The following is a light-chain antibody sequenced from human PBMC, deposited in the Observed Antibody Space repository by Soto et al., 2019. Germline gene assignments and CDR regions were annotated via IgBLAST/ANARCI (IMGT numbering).Light chain of an antibody. Sequence: EIVLTQSPATLSLSPGERATLSCRASQSVSSYLAWYQQKPGQAPRLLIYDASNRATGIPARFSGSGSGTDVTHTINSLEPEDFAVYYCQQRSNWPITFGQGTRLEIK. CDR3: QQRSNWPIT. CDR1: QSVSSY. V-gene: IGKV3-11*01. J-gene: IGKJ5*01. CDR2: DAS.